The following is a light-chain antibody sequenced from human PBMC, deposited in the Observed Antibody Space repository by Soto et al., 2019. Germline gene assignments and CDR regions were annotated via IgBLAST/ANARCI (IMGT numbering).Light chain of an antibody. V-gene: IGKV3-15*01. CDR3: QQYNNWPDT. CDR2: GAS. J-gene: IGKJ2*01. Sequence: EIVMTQSPATLSVSPGERATLSCRVSQSVSSNLAWYQQKPGQAPRLLIYGASTRATGIPARFSGSGSGTEFTLTISSLQSEDFAVYYCQQYNNWPDTFGQGTKVEIK. CDR1: QSVSSN.